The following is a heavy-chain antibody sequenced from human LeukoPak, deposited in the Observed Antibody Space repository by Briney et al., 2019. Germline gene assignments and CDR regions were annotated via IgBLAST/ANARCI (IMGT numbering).Heavy chain of an antibody. CDR2: ITPSGTYV. CDR1: GFTFTDYN. D-gene: IGHD2-2*01. Sequence: GGFLRLSCAASGFTFTDYNMNWVRQAPGRGLECVSAITPSGTYVAYADSVKDRFTISRDNANNSLYLQMNSLRPGDTAIYYCARDSGGSSWSPPLDFWGQGTLVTVSS. J-gene: IGHJ4*02. CDR3: ARDSGGSSWSPPLDF. V-gene: IGHV3-21*01.